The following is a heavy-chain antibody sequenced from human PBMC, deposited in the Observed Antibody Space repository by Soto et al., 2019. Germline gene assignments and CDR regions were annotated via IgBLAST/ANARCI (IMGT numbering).Heavy chain of an antibody. D-gene: IGHD6-6*01. J-gene: IGHJ6*02. CDR3: ARYSSSATLDGMDV. Sequence: PGGSLRLSCAASGFTFSSYAMHWVRQAPGKGLEWVAVISYDGSNKYYADSVKGRFTISRDNSKNTLYLQMNSLRAEDTAVYYCARYSSSATLDGMDVWGQGTTVTVSS. V-gene: IGHV3-30-3*01. CDR2: ISYDGSNK. CDR1: GFTFSSYA.